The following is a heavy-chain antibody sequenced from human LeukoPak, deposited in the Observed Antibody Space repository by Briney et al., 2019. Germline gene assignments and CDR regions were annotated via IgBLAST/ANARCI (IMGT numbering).Heavy chain of an antibody. CDR3: ARDPISSGYYQPVDY. CDR2: ISAYNGNT. CDR1: GYTFTSYY. Sequence: ASVKVSCKASGYTFTSYYMHWVRQAPGQGLEWMRWISAYNGNTNYAQKLQGRVTMTTDTSTSTAYMELRSLRSDDTAVYYCARDPISSGYYQPVDYWGQGTLVTVSS. J-gene: IGHJ4*02. D-gene: IGHD3-22*01. V-gene: IGHV1-18*04.